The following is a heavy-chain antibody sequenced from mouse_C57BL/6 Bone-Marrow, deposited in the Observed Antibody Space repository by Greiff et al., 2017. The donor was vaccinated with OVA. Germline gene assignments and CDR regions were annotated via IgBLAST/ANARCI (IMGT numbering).Heavy chain of an antibody. J-gene: IGHJ3*01. V-gene: IGHV1-82*01. CDR1: GYAFSSSW. Sequence: QVQLQQSGPELVKPGASVKISCKASGYAFSSSWMNWVKQRPGKGLEWIGRIYPGDGDTNNNEKFKGKATLTADKSASTAYMQLSSLTSEDSAVYICATSDLYYYGSPPWFACRGNGTPVTVSA. CDR3: ATSDLYYYGSPPWFAC. D-gene: IGHD1-1*01. CDR2: IYPGDGDT.